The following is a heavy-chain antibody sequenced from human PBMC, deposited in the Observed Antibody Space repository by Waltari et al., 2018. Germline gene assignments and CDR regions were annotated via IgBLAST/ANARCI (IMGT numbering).Heavy chain of an antibody. Sequence: EVQLVESGGGLVQPGGSLRLSCAASGFTFSRFWMHWVRQAPGKGPVWGARINHDGSRTSNGDAVKGRFTISRNNAKNTMYLQMNTLRVEDTAVYYCVRDRSSGNVGPYYGMDVWGQGTTVTVSS. D-gene: IGHD3-22*01. CDR3: VRDRSSGNVGPYYGMDV. CDR1: GFTFSRFW. CDR2: INHDGSRT. V-gene: IGHV3-74*01. J-gene: IGHJ6*02.